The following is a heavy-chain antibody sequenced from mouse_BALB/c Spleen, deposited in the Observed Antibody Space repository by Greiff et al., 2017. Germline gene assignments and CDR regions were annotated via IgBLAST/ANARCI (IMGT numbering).Heavy chain of an antibody. CDR3: ARDGYGNYVAY. V-gene: IGHV2-9*02. Sequence: VKLMESGPGLVAPSQSLSITCTVSGFSLTSYGVHWVRQPPGKGLEWLGVIWAGGSTNYNSALMSRLSISKDNSKSQVFLKMNSLQTDDTAMYYCARDGYGNYVAYWGQGTLVTVSA. CDR2: IWAGGST. J-gene: IGHJ3*01. CDR1: GFSLTSYG. D-gene: IGHD2-1*01.